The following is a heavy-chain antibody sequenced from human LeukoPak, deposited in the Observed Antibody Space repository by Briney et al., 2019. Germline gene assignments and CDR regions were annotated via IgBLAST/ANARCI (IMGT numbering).Heavy chain of an antibody. CDR1: GGSISSSSYY. Sequence: PETLSLTCTVSGGSISSSSYYWGWIRQPPGKGLEWIGSIYYSGSTYYNPSLKSRVTISVDTSKNQFSLKLSSVTAADTAVYYCARAIFRYSSSWYGGYYYYYYMDVWGKGTTVTVSS. V-gene: IGHV4-39*07. J-gene: IGHJ6*03. CDR2: IYYSGST. D-gene: IGHD6-13*01. CDR3: ARAIFRYSSSWYGGYYYYYYMDV.